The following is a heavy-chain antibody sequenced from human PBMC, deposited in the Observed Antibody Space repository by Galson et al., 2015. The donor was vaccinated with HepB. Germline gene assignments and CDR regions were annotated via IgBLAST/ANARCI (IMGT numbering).Heavy chain of an antibody. CDR2: ISGDGKTT. CDR3: ARDFNWNYDY. CDR1: GFSFTTYN. Sequence: SLRLSCAASGFSFTTYNMHWVRQGPVKGLEWLAIISGDGKTTFYADSVRGRFTISRDNSKNTLFLQMHSLRPEDTAVYYCARDFNWNYDYWGQGTLVTV. V-gene: IGHV3-30*04. D-gene: IGHD1-1*01. J-gene: IGHJ4*02.